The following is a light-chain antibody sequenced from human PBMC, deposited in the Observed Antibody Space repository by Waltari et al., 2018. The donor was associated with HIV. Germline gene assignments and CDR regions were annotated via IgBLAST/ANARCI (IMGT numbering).Light chain of an antibody. CDR3: SSYTSSSTL. Sequence: QSALTQPASVSGSPGQSITISCTGTSSDVDGYNYVSWYQQHPGKAPKLMIYYVSNRPSGVSNRFSGSKSGNTASLTSSGLQAEDEADYYCSSYTSSSTLFGGGTKLTVL. J-gene: IGLJ2*01. CDR2: YVS. CDR1: SSDVDGYNY. V-gene: IGLV2-14*01.